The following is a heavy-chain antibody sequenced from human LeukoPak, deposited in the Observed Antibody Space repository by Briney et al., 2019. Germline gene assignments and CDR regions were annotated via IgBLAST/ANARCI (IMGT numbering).Heavy chain of an antibody. D-gene: IGHD3-10*01. J-gene: IGHJ4*02. CDR1: GGSISSGGYY. CDR2: IYYSGST. Sequence: PSETLSLTCTVSGGSISSGGYYWSWIRQHPGKGLEWIGYIYYSGSTYYNPSLKSRFTISLDTSKNQFSLKLSSVTAADTAVYFCASLSRSSGSGTWFYFDYWGQGTLVTVSS. V-gene: IGHV4-31*03. CDR3: ASLSRSSGSGTWFYFDY.